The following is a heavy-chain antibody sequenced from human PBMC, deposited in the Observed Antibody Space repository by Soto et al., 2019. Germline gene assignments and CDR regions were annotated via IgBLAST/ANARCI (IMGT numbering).Heavy chain of an antibody. V-gene: IGHV3-33*01. CDR3: AREDGPDIVGATPNFDY. J-gene: IGHJ4*02. CDR1: GFTFSSYG. Sequence: QVQLVESGGGVVQPGRSLRLSCAASGFTFSSYGMHWVRQAPGKGLEWVAVIWYDGSNKYYADSVKGRFTISRDNSKSTLYLQMNSLRAEDTAVYYCAREDGPDIVGATPNFDYWGQGTLVTVSS. CDR2: IWYDGSNK. D-gene: IGHD1-26*01.